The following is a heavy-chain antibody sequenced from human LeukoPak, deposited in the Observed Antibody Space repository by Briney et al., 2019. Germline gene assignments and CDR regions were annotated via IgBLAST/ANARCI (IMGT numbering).Heavy chain of an antibody. CDR3: VRPHSVVVTGTDGWFDS. Sequence: GGSLRLSCATSGFTFSSYWMHWVRQAPGKGLVWVTRINGDGSSANYADSVRGRFPISRDNAKNTVYLQMNSLRAEDTAVYYCVRPHSVVVTGTDGWFDSWGQGTLVTVSS. D-gene: IGHD2-21*02. CDR2: INGDGSSA. J-gene: IGHJ5*01. CDR1: GFTFSSYW. V-gene: IGHV3-74*01.